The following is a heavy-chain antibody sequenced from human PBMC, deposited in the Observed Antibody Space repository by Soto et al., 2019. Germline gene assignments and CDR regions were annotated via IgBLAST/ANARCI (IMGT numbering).Heavy chain of an antibody. CDR2: IYYSGST. V-gene: IGHV4-39*07. D-gene: IGHD6-13*01. Sequence: SETLSLTCTVSGGSISSSSYYWGWIRQPPGKGLEWIGSIYYSGSTYYNPSLKSRVTISVDTSKNQFSLKLSSVTAADTAVYYRARVAAAAGYFDYWGQGTLVTVSS. J-gene: IGHJ4*02. CDR3: ARVAAAAGYFDY. CDR1: GGSISSSSYY.